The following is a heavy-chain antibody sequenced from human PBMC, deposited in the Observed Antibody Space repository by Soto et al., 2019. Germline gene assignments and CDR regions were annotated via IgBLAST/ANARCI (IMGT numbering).Heavy chain of an antibody. J-gene: IGHJ6*02. Sequence: GGSLRLSCAASGFTFSSYAMSWVRQAPGKGLEWVSAISGSGGSTYYADSVKGRFTISRDNSKNTLYLQMNSLRAEDTAVYYCAKDNVGATHHYYYGMDVWGQGTTVTVSS. V-gene: IGHV3-23*01. D-gene: IGHD1-26*01. CDR2: ISGSGGST. CDR3: AKDNVGATHHYYYGMDV. CDR1: GFTFSSYA.